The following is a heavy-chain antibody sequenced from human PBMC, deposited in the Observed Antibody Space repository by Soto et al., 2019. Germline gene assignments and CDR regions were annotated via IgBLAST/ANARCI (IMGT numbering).Heavy chain of an antibody. D-gene: IGHD5-12*01. Sequence: QVHLQESGPGLVKPSQTLSLNCTVSGGSVSSGDYYWTWIRQHPGKGLEWIGYISYTGYTYYNPSLESRVXXXVXXSRTHFSLRLNSVTAADTAVYYCATTGGYGTPGDYWGQGTLVTVSS. CDR3: ATTGGYGTPGDY. CDR2: ISYTGYT. CDR1: GGSVSSGDYY. V-gene: IGHV4-31*03. J-gene: IGHJ4*02.